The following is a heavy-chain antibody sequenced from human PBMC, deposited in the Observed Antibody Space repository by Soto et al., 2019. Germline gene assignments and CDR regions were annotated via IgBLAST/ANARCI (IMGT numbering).Heavy chain of an antibody. D-gene: IGHD3-22*01. CDR1: GDSISTGYY. J-gene: IGHJ6*02. CDR2: IYHSGTT. V-gene: IGHV4-38-2*02. Sequence: SETLSLTCAVSGDSISTGYYWAWIRQPPGKGLEWIGSIYHSGTTYYNPSLKSRVTISVDTSKNQFSLKLSSVTAADTAVYYCARESYYDSSGLYYYYYGMDGWGQGTTVAVSS. CDR3: ARESYYDSSGLYYYYYGMDG.